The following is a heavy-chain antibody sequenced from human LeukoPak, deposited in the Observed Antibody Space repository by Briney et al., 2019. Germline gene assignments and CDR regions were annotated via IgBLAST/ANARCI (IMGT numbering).Heavy chain of an antibody. CDR2: ISWNSGSI. J-gene: IGHJ4*02. D-gene: IGHD3-16*01. CDR3: AKASLGPWGPFDY. Sequence: GGSLRLSCAASGFTFSSYAMHWVRQAPGKGLEWVSGISWNSGSIGYADSVKGRFTISRDNAKNSLYLQMNSLRAEDTALYYCAKASLGPWGPFDYWGQGTLVTVSS. V-gene: IGHV3-9*01. CDR1: GFTFSSYA.